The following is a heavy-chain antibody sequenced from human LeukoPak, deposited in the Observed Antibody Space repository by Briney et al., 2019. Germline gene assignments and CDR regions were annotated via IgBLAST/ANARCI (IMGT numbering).Heavy chain of an antibody. Sequence: GGSLRLSCAASGFSFSSSWMSWVRQAPGKGLEWVANIMQDGSDKYYVDSVKGRFTISRDNARNSLYLQMNSLRAEDTAVYYCTLVQVAGVFDYWGQGTLVTVSS. CDR1: GFSFSSSW. D-gene: IGHD6-19*01. CDR2: IMQDGSDK. V-gene: IGHV3-7*03. J-gene: IGHJ4*02. CDR3: TLVQVAGVFDY.